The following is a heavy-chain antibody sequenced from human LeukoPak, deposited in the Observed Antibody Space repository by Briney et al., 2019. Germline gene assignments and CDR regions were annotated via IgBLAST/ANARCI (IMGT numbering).Heavy chain of an antibody. CDR1: GFIVSNKY. J-gene: IGHJ3*02. CDR3: ARGLFLSGYLDAFDM. D-gene: IGHD3-3*01. Sequence: GGSLRLSCAASGFIVSNKYMTWVRQAPGKGLEWVALIYNDGRTYYADSVKGRCAISRDNSKNTLYLQVNSLRVEDTAIYYCARGLFLSGYLDAFDMWGQGTVVSVSS. V-gene: IGHV3-53*01. CDR2: IYNDGRT.